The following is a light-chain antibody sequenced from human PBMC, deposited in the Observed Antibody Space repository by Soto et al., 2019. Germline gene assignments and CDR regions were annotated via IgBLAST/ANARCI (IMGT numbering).Light chain of an antibody. CDR2: VAS. Sequence: EIVLTQSPGTLSLSPGERATLSCRASQSFSSSYLAWYQQKPGQAPMLLIYVASSRATCIPDRFRGSGSGTDFTRTISRLEREAVAVYYCQQYGSSPRSFGQGTKLEI. CDR3: QQYGSSPRS. J-gene: IGKJ2*03. V-gene: IGKV3-20*01. CDR1: QSFSSSY.